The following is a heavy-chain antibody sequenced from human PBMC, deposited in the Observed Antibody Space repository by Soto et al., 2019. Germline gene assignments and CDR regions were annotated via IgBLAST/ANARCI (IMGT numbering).Heavy chain of an antibody. J-gene: IGHJ4*02. Sequence: ASVKVSCKASGYTFTGYYMHWVRQAPGQGLEWMGWINPNSGGTNYAQKFQGRVTMTRDTSISTAYMELSRLRSDDKAVYYCARSRGIVATINFDYWGKGTLVTVSS. V-gene: IGHV1-2*02. CDR2: INPNSGGT. D-gene: IGHD5-12*01. CDR3: ARSRGIVATINFDY. CDR1: GYTFTGYY.